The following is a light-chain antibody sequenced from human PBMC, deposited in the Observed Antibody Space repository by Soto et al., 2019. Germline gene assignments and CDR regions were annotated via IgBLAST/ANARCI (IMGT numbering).Light chain of an antibody. Sequence: EIVLTQSPATLSLSPGERATLSCRASQSVSSYLAWYQQKPGQAPRLLIYDASTRATGIPARFSGSGSGTDFTLTISRLEPEDFAVYYCQQYNTYSTFGQGTRLEIK. CDR3: QQYNTYST. CDR1: QSVSSY. CDR2: DAS. J-gene: IGKJ5*01. V-gene: IGKV3-11*01.